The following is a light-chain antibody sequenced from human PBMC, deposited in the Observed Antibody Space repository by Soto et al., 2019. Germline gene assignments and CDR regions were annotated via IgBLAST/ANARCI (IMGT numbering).Light chain of an antibody. CDR2: DAS. CDR3: QQYENLPT. Sequence: DIQMTQSPASVSRCVGDRVSITFQASQNINNYLNWYQQKPGRAPKLLIYDASNLEAGVPSRFRGSGSGTDFTFTISRLQTEDIATYYCQQYENLPTFGQGTRLEIK. V-gene: IGKV1-33*01. J-gene: IGKJ5*01. CDR1: QNINNY.